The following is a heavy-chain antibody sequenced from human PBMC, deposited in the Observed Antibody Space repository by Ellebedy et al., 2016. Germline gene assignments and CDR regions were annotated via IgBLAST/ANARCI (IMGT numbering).Heavy chain of an antibody. V-gene: IGHV4-31*03. D-gene: IGHD6-6*01. CDR3: ARGRYSSSSRSYWFDP. Sequence: SETLSLXCTVSGGSISSGGYYWSWIRQHPGKGLEWIGYIYYSGSTYYNPSLKSRVTISVDTSKNQFSLKLSSVTAADTAVYYCARGRYSSSSRSYWFDPWGQGTLVTVSS. CDR2: IYYSGST. CDR1: GGSISSGGYY. J-gene: IGHJ5*02.